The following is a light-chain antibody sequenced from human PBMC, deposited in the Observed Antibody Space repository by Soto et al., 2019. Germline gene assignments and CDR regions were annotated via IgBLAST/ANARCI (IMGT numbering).Light chain of an antibody. CDR1: SSDVGSYNL. J-gene: IGLJ1*01. CDR3: CSYAGSSTVV. V-gene: IGLV2-23*02. Sequence: QSVLNQPASVSGSPGQSITISCTGTSSDVGSYNLVSWYQQHPGEAPKVMIYEVSKRPSGVSNRFSGSKSGNTASLTISGLQAEDEADYYCCSYAGSSTVVFGTGTKVTVL. CDR2: EVS.